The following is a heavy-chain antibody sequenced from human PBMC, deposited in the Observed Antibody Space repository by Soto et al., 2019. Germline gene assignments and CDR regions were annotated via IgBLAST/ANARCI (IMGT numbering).Heavy chain of an antibody. V-gene: IGHV4-4*02. CDR2: VYHSGST. CDR1: GGSISTNNW. CDR3: ARAKLCNTLSCPHSFDT. Sequence: QVQLRESGPGLVHASGTLSLTCGVSGGSISTNNWWSWVRQPPGQGLEWIAEVYHSGSTNYNPSLKSRLTISIDKSTIQFSLRLTSVTAADSAVYYCARAKLCNTLSCPHSFDTWGQGTLVTVSS. D-gene: IGHD2-2*01. J-gene: IGHJ4*02.